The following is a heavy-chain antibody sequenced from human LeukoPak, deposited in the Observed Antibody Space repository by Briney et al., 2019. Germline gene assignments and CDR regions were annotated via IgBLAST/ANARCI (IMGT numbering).Heavy chain of an antibody. CDR2: IDWDDDK. CDR1: GFSLSTSGMR. Sequence: SGPTLVNPTQTLTLTRTSSGFSLSTSGMRVSWIRQPPGKALEWLARIDWDDDKFYSTSLKTRLTISEDTSKNQVVLTMTNMDPVDTATYYCARIDPGGTTNTWGQGTLVTVSS. V-gene: IGHV2-70*04. D-gene: IGHD1-7*01. CDR3: ARIDPGGTTNT. J-gene: IGHJ5*02.